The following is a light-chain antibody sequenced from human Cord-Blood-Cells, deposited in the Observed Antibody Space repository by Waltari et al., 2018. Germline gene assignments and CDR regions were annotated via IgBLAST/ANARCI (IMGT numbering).Light chain of an antibody. Sequence: DIQMTQSPSTLSASLGDRVTITCRASQSISSWLAWYQQKPGKAPKRLIYKASSLESGVPSRFSGSGSGTEFTLTISSLQPDDFATYYYQQYNSYHWTFGQGTKVEIK. CDR3: QQYNSYHWT. CDR2: KAS. V-gene: IGKV1-5*03. J-gene: IGKJ1*01. CDR1: QSISSW.